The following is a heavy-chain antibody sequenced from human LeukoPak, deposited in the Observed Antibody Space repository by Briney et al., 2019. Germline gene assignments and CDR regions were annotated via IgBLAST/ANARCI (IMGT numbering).Heavy chain of an antibody. CDR2: MNPNSGNT. Sequence: ASVKVSCKASGYTFTGYYMHWVRQAPGQGLEWMGWMNPNSGNTGYAQKFQGRVTITRNTSISTAYMELSSLRSEDTAVYYCARGNGGNSRPKYYYYYMDVWGKGTTVTVSS. D-gene: IGHD4-23*01. CDR1: GYTFTGYY. V-gene: IGHV1-8*03. J-gene: IGHJ6*03. CDR3: ARGNGGNSRPKYYYYYMDV.